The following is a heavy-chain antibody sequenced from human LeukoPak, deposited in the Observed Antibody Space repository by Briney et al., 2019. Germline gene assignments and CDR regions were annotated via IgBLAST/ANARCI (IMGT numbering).Heavy chain of an antibody. CDR1: GGSISSSSSF. V-gene: IGHV4-30-4*08. D-gene: IGHD3-22*01. J-gene: IGHJ5*02. Sequence: TLSLTCTVSGGSISSSSSFWGWIRQPPGKGLEWIGYIYYSGSTYYNPSLKGRVTISVDTSKNQFSLKLSSVTAADTAVYYCARGLRYYDSSGQFDPWGQGTLVTVSS. CDR2: IYYSGST. CDR3: ARGLRYYDSSGQFDP.